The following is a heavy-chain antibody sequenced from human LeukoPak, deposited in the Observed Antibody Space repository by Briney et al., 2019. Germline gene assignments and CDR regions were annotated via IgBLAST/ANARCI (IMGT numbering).Heavy chain of an antibody. CDR3: AREGGSSSWTRGQWDY. CDR1: GYTFSSYG. CDR2: INAYNGNT. Sequence: ASVKVSCKASGYTFSSYGFSWVRQAPGQGLEWMGWINAYNGNTNYAQKLQGRVTMTTDTSTSTAYMELRSLRSDDTAVYYCAREGGSSSWTRGQWDYWGQGTLVTVSS. V-gene: IGHV1-18*01. J-gene: IGHJ4*02. D-gene: IGHD6-13*01.